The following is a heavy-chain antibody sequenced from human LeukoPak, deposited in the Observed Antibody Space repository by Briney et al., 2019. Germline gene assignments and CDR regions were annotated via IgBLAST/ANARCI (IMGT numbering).Heavy chain of an antibody. Sequence: PSETLSLTCSVSGASMSDNYWSWIRQPAGRGLEWLGRISPRGNTYYNPSLNSRVTISLDTSASQFSLKLRSVTAADTAGYYCARGGHSYGTFDSWGRGALVTVSS. D-gene: IGHD1-7*01. V-gene: IGHV4-4*07. CDR3: ARGGHSYGTFDS. J-gene: IGHJ4*02. CDR1: GASMSDNY. CDR2: ISPRGNT.